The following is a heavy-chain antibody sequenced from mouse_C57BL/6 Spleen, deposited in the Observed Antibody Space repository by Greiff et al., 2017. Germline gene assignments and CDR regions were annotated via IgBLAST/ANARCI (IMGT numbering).Heavy chain of an antibody. CDR1: GYTFTDYY. V-gene: IGHV1-26*01. CDR3: AREEGYYSNYDY. CDR2: INPNNGGT. J-gene: IGHJ2*01. Sequence: EVQLQQSGPELVKPGASVKISCKASGYTFTDYYMNWVKQSHGKSLEWIGDINPNNGGTSYNQKFKGKATLTVDKSSSTAYMELRSLTSEDSAVYYCAREEGYYSNYDYWGQGTTLTVSS. D-gene: IGHD2-5*01.